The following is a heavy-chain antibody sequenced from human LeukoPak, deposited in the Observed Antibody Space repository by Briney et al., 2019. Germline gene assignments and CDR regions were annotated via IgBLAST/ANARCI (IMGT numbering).Heavy chain of an antibody. J-gene: IGHJ4*02. V-gene: IGHV3-48*01. D-gene: IGHD3-10*01. CDR3: ARVYGDY. CDR2: ISSGSSTI. CDR1: GFTFSSYS. Sequence: QPGGSLRLSCAASGFTFSSYSMNWVRQAPGKGLEWVSYISSGSSTIYYADSVKGRFTISRDNAKNSLYLQMNSLRAEDTAVYYCARVYGDYWGQGTLVTVSS.